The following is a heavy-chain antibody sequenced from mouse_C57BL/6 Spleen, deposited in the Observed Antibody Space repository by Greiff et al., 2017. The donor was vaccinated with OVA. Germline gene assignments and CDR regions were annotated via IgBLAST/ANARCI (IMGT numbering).Heavy chain of an antibody. J-gene: IGHJ4*01. CDR1: GFSLTSYG. CDR2: IWSGGST. D-gene: IGHD1-1*01. CDR3: ARKGDYYGSSDYAMDY. V-gene: IGHV2-2*01. Sequence: VQLQQSGPGLVQPSQSLSITCTVSGFSLTSYGVHWVRQSPGQGLEWLGVIWSGGSTDYHAAFISRLSISKDNSTRQVFFKMNSLQADDTAIYYCARKGDYYGSSDYAMDYWGQGTSVTVSS.